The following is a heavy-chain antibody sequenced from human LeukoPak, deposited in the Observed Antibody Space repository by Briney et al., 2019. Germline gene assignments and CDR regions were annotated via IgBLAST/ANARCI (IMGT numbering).Heavy chain of an antibody. CDR2: INPNSGGP. D-gene: IGHD4-23*01. V-gene: IGHV1-2*02. J-gene: IGHJ4*02. Sequence: ASVKVSCKASGYTFTGYYMHWVRQAPGQGLEWMGWINPNSGGPIYAQKFQGRVTMTRDTSISTAYMELSRLRSDDTAVYYCAVGGNSVRGFDYWGQGTLVTVSS. CDR1: GYTFTGYY. CDR3: AVGGNSVRGFDY.